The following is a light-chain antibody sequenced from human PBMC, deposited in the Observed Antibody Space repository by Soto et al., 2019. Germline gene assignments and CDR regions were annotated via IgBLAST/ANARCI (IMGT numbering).Light chain of an antibody. Sequence: QSALTQPASVSGSPGQSITISCTGTSSDVGGYNYVSWYQQYPGKAPKLMIYEVSNRPSGVSNRFSGSKSGNTASLTISGLQAEDEADYYCSSYTSSITVVFGGGTQLTVL. V-gene: IGLV2-14*01. CDR3: SSYTSSITVV. CDR2: EVS. CDR1: SSDVGGYNY. J-gene: IGLJ2*01.